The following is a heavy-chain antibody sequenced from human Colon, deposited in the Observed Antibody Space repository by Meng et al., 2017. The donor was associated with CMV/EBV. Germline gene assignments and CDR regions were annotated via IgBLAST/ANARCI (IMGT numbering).Heavy chain of an antibody. CDR3: AKAAPGSSASAFDF. V-gene: IGHV3-23*01. CDR2: ISPDGFTT. J-gene: IGHJ4*02. Sequence: EVQLLESGGGLVQPGESLRLSGAASGFTFKTNAMAWVRQAPGKGLEWVSSISPDGFTTHYAGSVRGRFTISRDNPKNTLYLQMNSLRAEDTAVFYCAKAAPGSSASAFDFWGQGPLVTVAS. CDR1: GFTFKTNA. D-gene: IGHD6-6*01.